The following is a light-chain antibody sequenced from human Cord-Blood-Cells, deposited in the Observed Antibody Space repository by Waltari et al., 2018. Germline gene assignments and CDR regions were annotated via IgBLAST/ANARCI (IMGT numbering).Light chain of an antibody. J-gene: IGLJ3*02. V-gene: IGLV2-14*01. CDR2: DVS. Sequence: QSALTQPASVSGSPGQSITIPCTGTSSDVGGYNYVSCDQQHPGKAPKLMIYDVSNRPSVVSYRFSGSKSGNTASQTISGLQAEDEPDYYCSSYTSSSTLVFGGGTKLPVL. CDR3: SSYTSSSTLV. CDR1: SSDVGGYNY.